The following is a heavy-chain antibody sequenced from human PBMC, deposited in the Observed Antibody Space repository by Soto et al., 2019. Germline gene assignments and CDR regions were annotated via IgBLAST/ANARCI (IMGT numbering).Heavy chain of an antibody. Sequence: EVRLLESGGGLVQPGGSLRLSCAASGFSFGNYAMSWVRQAPGKGLEWVAAISGRSDNTYYADSVKGRFTISRDKSKNTLYLQMNSLRAEDTAIYYCAKNGYESDVRWWVDPWGQGTLVTVSS. CDR1: GFSFGNYA. J-gene: IGHJ5*02. V-gene: IGHV3-23*01. CDR3: AKNGYESDVRWWVDP. D-gene: IGHD5-12*01. CDR2: ISGRSDNT.